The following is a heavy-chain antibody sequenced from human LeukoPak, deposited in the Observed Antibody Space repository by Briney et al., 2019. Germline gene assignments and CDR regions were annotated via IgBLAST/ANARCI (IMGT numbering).Heavy chain of an antibody. CDR1: GGSISSYY. D-gene: IGHD6-19*01. CDR3: ARDSIGGWYTGEYNWFDP. CDR2: IYTSGST. J-gene: IGHJ5*02. Sequence: ASETLSLTCTVSGGSISSYYWSWIRQPAGKGLEWIGRIYTSGSTNYNPSLKSRVTMSVDTSKNQFSLKLSSVTAADTAVYYCARDSIGGWYTGEYNWFDPWGQGTLVTVSS. V-gene: IGHV4-4*07.